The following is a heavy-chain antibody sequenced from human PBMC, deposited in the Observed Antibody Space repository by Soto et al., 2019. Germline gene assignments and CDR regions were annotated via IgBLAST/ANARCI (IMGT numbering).Heavy chain of an antibody. CDR2: IYYSGST. CDR3: ARGRYCTNGVCWRNWFDP. CDR1: GGSISSSSYY. V-gene: IGHV4-39*01. J-gene: IGHJ5*02. D-gene: IGHD2-8*01. Sequence: SETLSLTCTVSGGSISSSSYYWGWIRQPPGKGLEWIGSIYYSGSTYYNPSLKSRVTISVDTSKNQFSLKLSSVTAADTAVYYCARGRYCTNGVCWRNWFDPWGQGTLVTVSS.